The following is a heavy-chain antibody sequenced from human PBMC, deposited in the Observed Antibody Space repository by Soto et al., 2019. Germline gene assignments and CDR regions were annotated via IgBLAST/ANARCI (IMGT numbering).Heavy chain of an antibody. CDR3: AGDMIPVWELHSENVFDI. CDR2: ISGDGGIT. CDR1: GFIFDDYT. J-gene: IGHJ3*02. V-gene: IGHV3-43*01. D-gene: IGHD1-26*01. Sequence: EVQLVESGGVVVQPGGSLRLSCAATGFIFDDYTMHWVRQGPGKGLEWVSLISGDGGITYYGDSVRGRFTTSRDNKKNSLYLQMNSLRREDTAFYYLAGDMIPVWELHSENVFDIWAKGKM.